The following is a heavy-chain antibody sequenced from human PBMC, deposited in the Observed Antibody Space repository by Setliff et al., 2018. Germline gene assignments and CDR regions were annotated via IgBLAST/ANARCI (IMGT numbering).Heavy chain of an antibody. CDR3: RVWVDMIEVDS. CDR2: VSYFGST. D-gene: IGHD3-22*01. CDR1: DVSISDTTYY. V-gene: IGHV4-39*01. J-gene: IGHJ4*02. Sequence: PLETLSLTCTVSDVSISDTTYYWAWVRQPPGKGLEWIGSVSYFGSTNYNPSLKSRVTMSVDTSKNQFSLKLTSVTAADTAVYYCRVWVDMIEVDSWAQGTLVTVSS.